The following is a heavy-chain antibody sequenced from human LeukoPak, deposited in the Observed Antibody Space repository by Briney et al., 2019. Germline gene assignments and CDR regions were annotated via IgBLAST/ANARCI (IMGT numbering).Heavy chain of an antibody. D-gene: IGHD3-10*01. CDR2: IYTSGST. V-gene: IGHV4-61*02. CDR3: AVNYYGSGTHVYYMDV. J-gene: IGHJ6*03. Sequence: PSETLSLTCTVSGGSISSGSYYWSWIRQPAGKGLEWIGRIYTSGSTNYNPSLKSRVTISVDTSKNQFSLKLSSVTAADTAVYYCAVNYYGSGTHVYYMDVWGKGTTVTVSS. CDR1: GGSISSGSYY.